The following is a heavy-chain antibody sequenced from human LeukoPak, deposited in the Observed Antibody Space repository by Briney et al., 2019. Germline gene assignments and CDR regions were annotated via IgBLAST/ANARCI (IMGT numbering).Heavy chain of an antibody. D-gene: IGHD6-13*01. CDR3: ARDSSMGSSWPVDY. V-gene: IGHV3-21*01. CDR1: GFTFSSYG. CDR2: ISSSSSYI. J-gene: IGHJ4*02. Sequence: GGSLRLSCAASGFTFSSYGMHWVRQAPGKGLEWVSSISSSSSYIYYADSVKGRFTISRDNAKNSLYLQMNSLRAEDTAVYYCARDSSMGSSWPVDYWGQGTLVTVSS.